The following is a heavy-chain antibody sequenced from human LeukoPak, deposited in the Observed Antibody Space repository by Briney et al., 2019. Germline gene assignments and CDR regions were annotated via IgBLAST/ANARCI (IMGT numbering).Heavy chain of an antibody. Sequence: SETLSLTCTVSGASISSSFWTWIRQSPGKGLEWLAYIYYTGSTNLNPSLKSRLTISVDTSKNQFSLKLSSVTASDTAVYYCARVGKLETFDYWGQGTLVTVSS. CDR1: GASISSSF. J-gene: IGHJ4*02. CDR3: ARVGKLETFDY. D-gene: IGHD1-1*01. V-gene: IGHV4-59*12. CDR2: IYYTGST.